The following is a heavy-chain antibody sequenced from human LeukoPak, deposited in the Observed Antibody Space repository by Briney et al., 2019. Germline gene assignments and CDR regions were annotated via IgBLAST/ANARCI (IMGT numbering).Heavy chain of an antibody. D-gene: IGHD4/OR15-4a*01. CDR1: GFTFSSYW. CDR3: ARGGGMLLTYAQEFDY. V-gene: IGHV3-7*01. CDR2: IKQDGSEK. Sequence: TGGSLRLSCAASGFTFSSYWMSWVRQAPGKGLEWVANIKQDGSEKYYVDSVKGRFTISRDNAKNSLYLQMNSLRAEDTAVYYCARGGGMLLTYAQEFDYWGQGTLVTVSS. J-gene: IGHJ4*02.